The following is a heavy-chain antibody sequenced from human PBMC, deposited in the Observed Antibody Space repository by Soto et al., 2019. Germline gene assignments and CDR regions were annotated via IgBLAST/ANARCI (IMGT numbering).Heavy chain of an antibody. Sequence: QVQLQETGPGLVKPSQTLSLTCAVSGDVISSVSHYWTWIRQRPGRGLEWMGYISNRGRTIFNPSLKSRVFMSVDTSKNQFSLRLTSVTVADTAVYYCAREENTYGSTDFWGQGTLVTVAS. CDR3: AREENTYGSTDF. D-gene: IGHD2-2*03. CDR1: GDVISSVSHY. V-gene: IGHV4-31*11. CDR2: ISNRGRT. J-gene: IGHJ4*02.